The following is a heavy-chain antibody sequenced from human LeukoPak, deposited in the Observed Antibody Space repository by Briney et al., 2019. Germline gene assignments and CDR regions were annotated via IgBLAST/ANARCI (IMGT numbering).Heavy chain of an antibody. Sequence: PGGSLRLSCAPSGFTFSDYAMHWVRQVPGKGLEWVGGSSWNSGTIAYGESVKGRATISRDNARNSLYLEVNSLRVEDTALYYCAKDLAVGTSPRVYAFDVWGQGSLVTVSS. D-gene: IGHD1/OR15-1a*01. CDR3: AKDLAVGTSPRVYAFDV. J-gene: IGHJ3*01. CDR1: GFTFSDYA. CDR2: SSWNSGTI. V-gene: IGHV3-9*01.